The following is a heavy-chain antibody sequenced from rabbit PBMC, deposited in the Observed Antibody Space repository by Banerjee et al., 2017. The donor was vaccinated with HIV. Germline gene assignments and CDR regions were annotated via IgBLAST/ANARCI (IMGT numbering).Heavy chain of an antibody. Sequence: QEQLEESGGDLVKPGASLTLTCTASGFSFSSSYYMYWVRQAPGKGLEWIGCIYSGSSGSTYYASWAKGRFTISRTSSTTVTLQMTSLTAADTATYFCAREIATMTDLWGPGTLVTVS. CDR2: IYSGSSGST. V-gene: IGHV1S45*01. CDR3: AREIATMTDL. D-gene: IGHD2-1*01. J-gene: IGHJ4*01. CDR1: GFSFSSSYY.